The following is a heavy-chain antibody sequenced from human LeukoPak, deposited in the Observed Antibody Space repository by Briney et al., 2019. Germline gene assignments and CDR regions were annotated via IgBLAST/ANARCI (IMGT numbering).Heavy chain of an antibody. D-gene: IGHD6-13*01. CDR3: ARAIGSSWGKVDY. V-gene: IGHV3-48*03. J-gene: IGHJ4*02. CDR1: GFTFSSYE. Sequence: GGSLRLSCAASGFTFSSYEMNWVRQAPGKGLEWVSYISSSGSTIYYADAVKGLFTISRDNDKNTVYLEMNSLRSEDTAVYYCARAIGSSWGKVDYWGQGTLVTVSS. CDR2: ISSSGSTI.